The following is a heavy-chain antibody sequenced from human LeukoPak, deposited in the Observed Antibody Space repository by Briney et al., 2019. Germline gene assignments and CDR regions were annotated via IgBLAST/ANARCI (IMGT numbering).Heavy chain of an antibody. V-gene: IGHV1-69*13. Sequence: SVKVSCKASGGTFSSYAISWVRQAPGQGLEWMGGIIPIFGTANYAQKFQGRVTITADESTSTAYMELSSLRPEDTAVYYCARDASYCSGGSCLFDYWGQGTLVTVSS. D-gene: IGHD2-15*01. CDR1: GGTFSSYA. J-gene: IGHJ4*02. CDR3: ARDASYCSGGSCLFDY. CDR2: IIPIFGTA.